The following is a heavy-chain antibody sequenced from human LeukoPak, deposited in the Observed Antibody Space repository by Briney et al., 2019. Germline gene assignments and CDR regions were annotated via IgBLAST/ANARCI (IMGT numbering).Heavy chain of an antibody. CDR1: GGSISSGDYY. Sequence: PSETLSLTCTVSGGSISSGDYYWSWIRQPPGKGLERIGYIYYSGSTYYNPSLKSRVTISVDTSKNQFSLKLSSVTAADTAVYYCAGGTMVRGEPDYWGQGTLVTVSS. V-gene: IGHV4-30-4*08. CDR2: IYYSGST. D-gene: IGHD3-10*01. CDR3: AGGTMVRGEPDY. J-gene: IGHJ4*02.